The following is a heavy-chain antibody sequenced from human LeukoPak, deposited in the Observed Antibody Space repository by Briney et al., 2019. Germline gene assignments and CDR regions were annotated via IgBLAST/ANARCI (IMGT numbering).Heavy chain of an antibody. CDR1: GYTFTSYD. J-gene: IGHJ3*02. V-gene: IGHV1-8*03. CDR2: MNPNSGNT. Sequence: ASVKVSCTASGYTFTSYDINWVRQATGQGLEWMGWMNPNSGNTGYAQKFQGRVTITRNTSISTAYMELSSLRSEDTAVYYCATQPTYQPLLYGAFDIWGQGTMVTVSS. CDR3: ATQPTYQPLLYGAFDI. D-gene: IGHD2-2*02.